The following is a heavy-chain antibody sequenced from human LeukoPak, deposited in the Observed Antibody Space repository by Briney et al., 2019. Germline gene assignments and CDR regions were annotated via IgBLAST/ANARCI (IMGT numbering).Heavy chain of an antibody. Sequence: GGSLRLSCAASGFMFSRYTMNWVRQAPGKGLDWVSSISTSTSSSNIYYADSVKGRFTISRDDAKNSVYLQMNDLRPEDTAMYYCAREIDCSSASCYDPEGPYAFDVWGQGTMVIVSS. J-gene: IGHJ3*01. CDR3: AREIDCSSASCYDPEGPYAFDV. D-gene: IGHD2-2*01. V-gene: IGHV3-21*01. CDR2: ISTSTSSSNI. CDR1: GFMFSRYT.